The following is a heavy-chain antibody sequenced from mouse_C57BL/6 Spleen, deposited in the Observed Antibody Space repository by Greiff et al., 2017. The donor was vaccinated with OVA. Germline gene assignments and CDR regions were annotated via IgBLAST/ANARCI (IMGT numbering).Heavy chain of an antibody. CDR3: ARGHYYGSSSYYYAMDY. V-gene: IGHV1-52*01. CDR2: IDPSDSET. D-gene: IGHD1-1*01. CDR1: GYTFTSYW. Sequence: QVQLQQPGAELVRPGSSVKLSCKASGYTFTSYWMHWVKQRPIQGLEWIGNIDPSDSETHYNQKFKDKATLTVDKSSSTAYMQLSSLTSEDSAVYYCARGHYYGSSSYYYAMDYWGQGTSVTVSS. J-gene: IGHJ4*01.